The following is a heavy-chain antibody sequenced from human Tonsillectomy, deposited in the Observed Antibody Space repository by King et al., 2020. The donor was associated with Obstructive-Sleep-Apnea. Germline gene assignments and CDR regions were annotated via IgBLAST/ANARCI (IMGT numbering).Heavy chain of an antibody. Sequence: VQLVESGAEVKKPGASVKVSCTASGHSVTSYYMHWVRQAPGQGLEWMGIINPSGGSTSYAQKLQGRVTMTRDTSTSTVYMELSSLRSEDTAVYYCASPGYSGTYYSVDYWGQGTLVTVSS. CDR2: INPSGGST. D-gene: IGHD1-26*01. CDR3: ASPGYSGTYYSVDY. CDR1: GHSVTSYY. V-gene: IGHV1-46*01. J-gene: IGHJ4*02.